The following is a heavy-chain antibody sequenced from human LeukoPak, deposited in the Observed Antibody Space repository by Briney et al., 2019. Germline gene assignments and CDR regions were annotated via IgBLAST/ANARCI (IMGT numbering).Heavy chain of an antibody. CDR1: GYTFTSYA. V-gene: IGHV1-3*01. CDR3: ARTRGSYDAFDI. D-gene: IGHD6-6*01. CDR2: INAGNGNT. Sequence: ASVKVSCKASGYTFTSYAMHWVRQAPGQRLEWMGWINAGNGNTKYSQKFQGRVTITRDTSASTAYMELSSLRSEDTAVYYCARTRGSYDAFDIWGQGTMVTVSS. J-gene: IGHJ3*02.